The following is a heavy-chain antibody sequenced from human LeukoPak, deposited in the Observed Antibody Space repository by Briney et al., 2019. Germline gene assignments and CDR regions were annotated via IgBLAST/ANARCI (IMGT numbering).Heavy chain of an antibody. CDR3: ARDRGRQAVAGSYDAFDI. CDR2: ISYHGNNK. D-gene: IGHD6-19*01. CDR1: GFMFSSYA. V-gene: IGHV3-30*04. J-gene: IGHJ3*02. Sequence: PVRSLRLSCAASGFMFSSYAMHWVRQAPGKGLEWVAVISYHGNNKYYAESVKGRFTISRDNSKSTLYLQINSLRAEDTAVYYCARDRGRQAVAGSYDAFDIWGQGTMVTVSS.